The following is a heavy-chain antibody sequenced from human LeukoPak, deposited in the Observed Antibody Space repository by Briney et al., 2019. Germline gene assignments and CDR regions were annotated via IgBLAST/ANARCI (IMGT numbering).Heavy chain of an antibody. J-gene: IGHJ1*01. CDR1: GYTFTRYD. V-gene: IGHV1-8*01. D-gene: IGHD4-17*01. CDR2: MNPNSGNT. Sequence: GASVKVSCKASGYTFTRYDIKWVGQATGQGVEWMGWMNPNSGNTGYAQKFQGRVTMTRNTSISTAYMELSSLRSGDTAVYYCARAPYGEYFQHWGQGTLVTVSS. CDR3: ARAPYGEYFQH.